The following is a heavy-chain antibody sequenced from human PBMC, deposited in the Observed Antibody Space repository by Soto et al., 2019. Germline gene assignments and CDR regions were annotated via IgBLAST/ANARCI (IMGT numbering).Heavy chain of an antibody. V-gene: IGHV4-39*01. CDR3: ASPGDYYDSSGFDY. CDR2: VYWTGST. D-gene: IGHD3-22*01. J-gene: IGHJ4*02. CDR1: GDSITTNGYY. Sequence: PSETLSLTCSVSGDSITTNGYYWGWIRQPPGKGLQWIGNVYWTGSTFSHPSLTSRVFISVDTSKNEFSLRLTSVTAADTAVYYCASPGDYYDSSGFDYWGQGTLVTVSS.